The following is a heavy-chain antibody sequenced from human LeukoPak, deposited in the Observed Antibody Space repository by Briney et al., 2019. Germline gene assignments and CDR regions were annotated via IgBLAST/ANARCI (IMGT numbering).Heavy chain of an antibody. Sequence: GGSLRLSCAASGFTFSSYAMSWVRQAPGEGLEWVSAISGSGGSTYYADSVKGRFTISRDNSKNTLYLQMNSLRAEDTAVYYCAKGLPPIGYYDSSGHNAFDIWGQGTMVTVSS. V-gene: IGHV3-23*01. CDR2: ISGSGGST. J-gene: IGHJ3*02. D-gene: IGHD3-22*01. CDR1: GFTFSSYA. CDR3: AKGLPPIGYYDSSGHNAFDI.